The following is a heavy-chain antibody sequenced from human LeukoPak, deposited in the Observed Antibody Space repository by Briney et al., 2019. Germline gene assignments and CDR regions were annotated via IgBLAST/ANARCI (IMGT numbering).Heavy chain of an antibody. CDR3: AKESGVYCSGGSCYLDH. D-gene: IGHD2-15*01. CDR2: MSHDGSNK. J-gene: IGHJ4*02. V-gene: IGHV3-30*18. CDR1: GFTVSWYG. Sequence: GGSLRLSCAASGFTVSWYGMHWVRQAPGKGLEWVAVMSHDGSNKYYADSLKGRFTNSRDNSKNTLYLQMNSLRAEDTAVYYCAKESGVYCSGGSCYLDHWGQGTLVTVSS.